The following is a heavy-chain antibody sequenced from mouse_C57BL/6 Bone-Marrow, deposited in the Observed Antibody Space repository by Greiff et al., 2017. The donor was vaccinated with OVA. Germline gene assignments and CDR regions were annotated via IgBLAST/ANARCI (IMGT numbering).Heavy chain of an antibody. J-gene: IGHJ1*03. CDR3: AGTVYWYFDV. CDR2: IYPRSGNP. CDR1: GYTFTSYG. Sequence: QVQLKESGAELARPGASVKLSCKASGYTFTSYGISWVKQRPGQGLEWIGEIYPRSGNPYYNEKFKGKATLTADKSSSTAYMELRSLTSDDSAVYFCAGTVYWYFDVWGTGTTVTVSS. V-gene: IGHV1-81*01.